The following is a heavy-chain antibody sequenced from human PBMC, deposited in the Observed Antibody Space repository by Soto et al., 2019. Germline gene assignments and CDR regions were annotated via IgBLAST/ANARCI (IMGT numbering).Heavy chain of an antibody. J-gene: IGHJ6*02. CDR2: MIPDSENT. CDR1: GYTFTNYD. D-gene: IGHD3-10*01. CDR3: TRAQFEFGSYFGLDV. Sequence: QVHLVQSGAEVKQPGASVRVSCKASGYTFTNYDITWVRQATGQGLEWMGWMIPDSENTGSPQKFQGRVTMTVNTSINTAYMELTSLRSEDTAVYYCTRAQFEFGSYFGLDVWGQGTTVTVSS. V-gene: IGHV1-8*01.